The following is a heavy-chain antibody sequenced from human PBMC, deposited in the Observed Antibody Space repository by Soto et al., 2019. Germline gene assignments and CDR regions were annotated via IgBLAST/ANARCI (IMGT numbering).Heavy chain of an antibody. D-gene: IGHD6-13*01. CDR3: ARAVYSSSWYKIDWFDP. V-gene: IGHV1-69*02. CDR2: IIPILGIA. Sequence: ASVKVSCKASGGTVSSYTISWVRQAPGQGLEWMGRIIPILGIANYAQKFQGRVTITADKSTSTAYMELSSLRSEDTAGYYCARAVYSSSWYKIDWFDPWGQGTLVTVSS. J-gene: IGHJ5*02. CDR1: GGTVSSYT.